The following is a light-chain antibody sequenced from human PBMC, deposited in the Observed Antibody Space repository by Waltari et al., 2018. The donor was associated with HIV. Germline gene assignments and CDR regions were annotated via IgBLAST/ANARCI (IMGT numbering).Light chain of an antibody. Sequence: DLQITQSPSSLSASIGDRVTITCRTSQYINMYLNWYQQKPGKAPSLLIFAASTLHGGVPSRFSASGSGTTFSLAISSLHADDVATYYCQQTFALPLTFGAGTKVEI. V-gene: IGKV1-39*01. CDR1: QYINMY. CDR3: QQTFALPLT. J-gene: IGKJ4*01. CDR2: AAS.